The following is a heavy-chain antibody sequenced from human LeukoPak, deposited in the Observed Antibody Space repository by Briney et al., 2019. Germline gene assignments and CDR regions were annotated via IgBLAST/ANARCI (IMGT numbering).Heavy chain of an antibody. J-gene: IGHJ4*02. CDR3: ARTRYYYDSSGYYD. D-gene: IGHD3-22*01. Sequence: SETLSLTCAVYGGSFSGYYWSWIRQPPGKGLEWIGEINHSGSTNYNPSLKSRVTISVDTSKNQFSLKLSSVTAADTAVYYCARTRYYYDSSGYYDRGQGTLVTVSS. CDR1: GGSFSGYY. CDR2: INHSGST. V-gene: IGHV4-34*01.